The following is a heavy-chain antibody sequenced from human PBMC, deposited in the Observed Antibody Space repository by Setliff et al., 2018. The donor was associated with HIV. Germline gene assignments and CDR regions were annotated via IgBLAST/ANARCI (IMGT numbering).Heavy chain of an antibody. CDR3: VRGSGWLFDY. J-gene: IGHJ4*02. D-gene: IGHD6-19*01. V-gene: IGHV3-74*01. CDR1: GLTFSNYW. Sequence: GGSLRLSCVASGLTFSNYWMHWVRQAPGKGLVWVSGISWNSGSIGYADSVKGRFTISRDNTKNSVYLQMNSLRAEDTAVYYCVRGSGWLFDYWGQGTLVTVSS. CDR2: ISWNSGSI.